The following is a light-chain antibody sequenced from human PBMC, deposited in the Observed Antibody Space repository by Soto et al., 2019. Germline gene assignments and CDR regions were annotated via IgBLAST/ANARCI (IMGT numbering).Light chain of an antibody. J-gene: IGKJ2*03. V-gene: IGKV3-20*01. CDR3: QQYGSSLYS. Sequence: EIVLAQSPGTLSLSPGERATLSCRASQSVSSSYLAWYQQKPGQAPRLLVYSASSRATGIPVRFSGSGSGTDFSLTSSRLEPEDFAVYYCQQYGSSLYSFSRGTKREIK. CDR1: QSVSSSY. CDR2: SAS.